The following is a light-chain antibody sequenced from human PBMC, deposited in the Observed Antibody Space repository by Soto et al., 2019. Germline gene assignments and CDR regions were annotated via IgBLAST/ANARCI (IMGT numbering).Light chain of an antibody. CDR3: QSYDSSLSGSV. CDR1: SSNIGAGYD. Sequence: QSVLTQPPSVSGAPGQRVTISCTGSSSNIGAGYDVHWYQQLPGTAPKLLIYGNSNRPSGVPDRFSGSKSGTSASLAITGFQADDEADYYCQSYDSSLSGSVFGGGTQLTVL. J-gene: IGLJ2*01. V-gene: IGLV1-40*01. CDR2: GNS.